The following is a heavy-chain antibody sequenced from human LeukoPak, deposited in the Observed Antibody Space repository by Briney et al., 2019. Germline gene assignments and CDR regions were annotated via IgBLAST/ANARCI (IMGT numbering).Heavy chain of an antibody. J-gene: IGHJ4*02. D-gene: IGHD3-22*01. V-gene: IGHV3-23*01. CDR2: ISGSGGST. CDR3: AKDYYDRSGILSY. CDR1: GFTFSSYA. Sequence: PEGSLRLSCAASGFTFSSYAMSWVRQAPGKGLEWVSAISGSGGSTYYADSVKGRFTISRDNSKNTLYLQMNSLRAEDTAVYYCAKDYYDRSGILSYWGQGTLVTVSS.